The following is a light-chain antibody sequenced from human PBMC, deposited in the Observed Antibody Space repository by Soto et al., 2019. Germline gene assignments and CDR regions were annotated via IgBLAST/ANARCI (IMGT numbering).Light chain of an antibody. CDR1: QSLLYSSDNRNN. J-gene: IGKJ2*01. V-gene: IGKV4-1*01. Sequence: DIVMTQSPDSLAVSLGERATINCKSSQSLLYSSDNRNNLTWYQQKPGQPPKLLISWASTRESGVPDRFSGSGPGTDFTLTISSLQAEDVAVYYCHQHYSSPYTFGQGTKVDIK. CDR2: WAS. CDR3: HQHYSSPYT.